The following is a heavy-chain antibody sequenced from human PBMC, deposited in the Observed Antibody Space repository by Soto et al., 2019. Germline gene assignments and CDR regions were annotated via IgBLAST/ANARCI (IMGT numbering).Heavy chain of an antibody. V-gene: IGHV4-39*01. J-gene: IGHJ4*02. CDR3: ARLSSENYYVRFDY. D-gene: IGHD3-10*02. CDR1: GGSITTATDY. Sequence: SETLSLTCTVSGGSITTATDYWGWIRQAPGRGLEWIANVYHRGNTYYNPSLKGRVTISVDTSKNQFSLKVTSVTAADTAVYYCARLSSENYYVRFDYWGQGTPVTVSS. CDR2: VYHRGNT.